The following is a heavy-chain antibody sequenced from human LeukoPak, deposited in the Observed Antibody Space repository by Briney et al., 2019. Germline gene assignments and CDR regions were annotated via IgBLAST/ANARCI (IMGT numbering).Heavy chain of an antibody. Sequence: QSGGSLRLSCAASGFTFSSYAMSWVRQAPGKGLEWVSAISGSGGSTYYADSVKGRFTISRDNAKSSLFLQMNSLRVEDTGVYYCARGKIIQWLDSMEMAVIEGIDSWGQGTLVSVSS. CDR1: GFTFSSYA. CDR2: ISGSGGST. D-gene: IGHD6-19*01. CDR3: ARGKIIQWLDSMEMAVIEGIDS. V-gene: IGHV3-23*01. J-gene: IGHJ4*02.